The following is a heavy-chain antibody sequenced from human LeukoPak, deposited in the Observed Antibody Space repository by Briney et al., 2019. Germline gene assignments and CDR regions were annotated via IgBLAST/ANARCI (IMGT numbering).Heavy chain of an antibody. J-gene: IGHJ4*02. CDR3: ARGSGWYPH. D-gene: IGHD6-19*01. V-gene: IGHV4-59*02. Sequence: SSETLSLTCSVSGGSVGSNYWSWVRQPPGKGLEWIGYISYSGDTKYDPSLKSRLSMSVDTSKNQCSLMLTSVTAADTAVYYCARGSGWYPHWGQGTLVTVSS. CDR2: ISYSGDT. CDR1: GGSVGSNY.